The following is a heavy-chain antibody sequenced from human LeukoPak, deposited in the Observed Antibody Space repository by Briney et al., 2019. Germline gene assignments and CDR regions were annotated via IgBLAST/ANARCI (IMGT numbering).Heavy chain of an antibody. V-gene: IGHV1-2*02. D-gene: IGHD1-26*01. J-gene: IGHJ4*02. CDR2: INPNSGGT. Sequence: GASVKVSCKASGGTFSSYAVSWARQAPGQGLEWMGWINPNSGGTNYAQKFQGRVTMTRDTSISTAYMELSRLRSDDTAVYYCARDSKWELPRNDYWGQGTLVTVSS. CDR3: ARDSKWELPRNDY. CDR1: GGTFSSYA.